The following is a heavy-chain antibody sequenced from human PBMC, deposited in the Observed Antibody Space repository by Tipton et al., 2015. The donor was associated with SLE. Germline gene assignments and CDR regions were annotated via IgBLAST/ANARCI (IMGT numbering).Heavy chain of an antibody. J-gene: IGHJ4*02. Sequence: SLRLSCAASGFTFSSYWMHWVRQAPGKGLVWVSRIFSDGSRTTYADSVQGRFTISRDNAKNTLHLQMNSLKTEDTAIYYCARAFTNTEWKCIDYWGQGTLVTVSS. CDR3: ARAFTNTEWKCIDY. D-gene: IGHD3-3*01. CDR2: IFSDGSRT. V-gene: IGHV3-74*01. CDR1: GFTFSSYW.